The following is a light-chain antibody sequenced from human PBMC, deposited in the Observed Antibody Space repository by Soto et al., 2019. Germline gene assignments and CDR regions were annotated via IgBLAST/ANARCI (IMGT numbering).Light chain of an antibody. J-gene: IGKJ1*01. Sequence: DIQMTQSPSSLSASVGDRVTITCRASQGISTYLGWYQQKPGTVPKLLIFAASTLQSGVPSRFSGSGSGTDFTLTISSLQPEDGATYYCQNYNGAPWTFGQGTKVEIK. CDR1: QGISTY. V-gene: IGKV1-27*01. CDR2: AAS. CDR3: QNYNGAPWT.